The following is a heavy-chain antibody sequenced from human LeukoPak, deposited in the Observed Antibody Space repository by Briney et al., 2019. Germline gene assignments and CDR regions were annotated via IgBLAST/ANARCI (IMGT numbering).Heavy chain of an antibody. CDR2: IWYDGSNK. J-gene: IGHJ3*02. CDR3: ARDQKYYYDSSGPHAFDI. V-gene: IGHV3-33*01. Sequence: GGSLRLSCAASGFTFSSYGVPWVRQAPGKGLEWVAVIWYDGSNKYYADSVKGRFTISRDNSKNTLYLQMNSLRAEDTAVYYCARDQKYYYDSSGPHAFDIWGQGTMVTVSS. CDR1: GFTFSSYG. D-gene: IGHD3-22*01.